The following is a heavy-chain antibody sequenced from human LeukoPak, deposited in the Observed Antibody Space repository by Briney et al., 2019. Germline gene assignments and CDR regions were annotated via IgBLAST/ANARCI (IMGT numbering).Heavy chain of an antibody. V-gene: IGHV4-4*02. D-gene: IGHD3-22*01. J-gene: IGHJ4*02. CDR2: IYHSGST. Sequence: PSETLSLTCAVSGGSISSSNWWSWVRQPPGKGLEWIGEIYHSGSTNYNPSLKSRVTISVDKSKNQFSLKLSSVTAADTAVYYCARGDYYDSSGPSPSFDYWGQGTLVTVSS. CDR3: ARGDYYDSSGPSPSFDY. CDR1: GGSISSSNW.